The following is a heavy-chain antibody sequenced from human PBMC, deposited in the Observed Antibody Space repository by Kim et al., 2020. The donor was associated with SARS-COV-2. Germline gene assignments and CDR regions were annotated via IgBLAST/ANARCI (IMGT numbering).Heavy chain of an antibody. CDR1: GFTFSSYE. J-gene: IGHJ4*02. V-gene: IGHV3-48*03. CDR3: ARDLGMGELPVLGY. Sequence: GGSLRLSCAASGFTFSSYEMNWVRQAPGKGLEWVSYISSSGSTIYYADSVKGRFTISRDNAKNSLYLQMNSLRAEDTAVYYCARDLGMGELPVLGYWGQGTLVTVSS. CDR2: ISSSGSTI. D-gene: IGHD1-26*01.